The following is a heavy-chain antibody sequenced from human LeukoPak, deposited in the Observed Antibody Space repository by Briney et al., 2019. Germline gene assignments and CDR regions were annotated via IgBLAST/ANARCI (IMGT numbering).Heavy chain of an antibody. CDR1: GYTFTSYY. Sequence: ASVTVSCTSSGYTFTSYYMHGVRQPPGQGLEGMGIINPRSGDASYAQRFQGRVTMTRDTSTTTVYMELSSLRSEDTAVYYCAREHVDTANDYWGPGTLVTVSS. CDR3: AREHVDTANDY. D-gene: IGHD5-18*01. CDR2: INPRSGDA. V-gene: IGHV1-46*01. J-gene: IGHJ4*02.